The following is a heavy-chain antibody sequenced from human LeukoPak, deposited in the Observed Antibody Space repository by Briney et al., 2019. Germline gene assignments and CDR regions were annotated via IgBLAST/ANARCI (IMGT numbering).Heavy chain of an antibody. CDR3: ARGEGDSGYEFDY. D-gene: IGHD5-12*01. CDR1: GFTLSTFE. CDR2: ISSSDNTI. J-gene: IGHJ4*02. Sequence: PGGSLRLSCAASGFTLSTFEMNWVRQAPGKGLEWLSYISSSDNTIYYADSVKGRFTISRDNAKNSLFLQMNSLRAEDTAIYYCARGEGDSGYEFDYWGQGTLVTVSS. V-gene: IGHV3-48*03.